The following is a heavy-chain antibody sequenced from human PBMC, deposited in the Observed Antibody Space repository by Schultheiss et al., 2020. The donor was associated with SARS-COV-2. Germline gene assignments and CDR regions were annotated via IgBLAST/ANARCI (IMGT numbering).Heavy chain of an antibody. V-gene: IGHV3-21*04. CDR3: AKDNGQYYYDSSGYYGSFQH. CDR2: ISSSSSYI. J-gene: IGHJ1*01. CDR1: GFTFSSYA. D-gene: IGHD3-22*01. Sequence: GGSLRLSCAASGFTFSSYAMSWVRQAPGKGLEWVSSISSSSSYIYYADSVKGRFTISRDNAKNSLYLQMNSLRAEDTALYYCAKDNGQYYYDSSGYYGSFQHWGQGTLVTVSS.